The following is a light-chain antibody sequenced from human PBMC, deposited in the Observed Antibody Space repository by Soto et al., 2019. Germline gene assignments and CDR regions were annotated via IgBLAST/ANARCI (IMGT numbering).Light chain of an antibody. V-gene: IGKV3-15*01. CDR1: QSVTTN. CDR3: QQYDRWPVT. CDR2: GAS. J-gene: IGKJ4*01. Sequence: EVVMTQSPATLSVSPGERVTFSCRASQSVTTNLAWYQHKPGQSPRLLISGASTGASGLPPRFSGSGSGPEFTLTIDRLQSADFAVYYCQQYDRWPVTFGGGTKVEIK.